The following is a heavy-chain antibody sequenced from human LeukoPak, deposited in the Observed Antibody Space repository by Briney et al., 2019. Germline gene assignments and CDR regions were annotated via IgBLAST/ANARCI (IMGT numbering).Heavy chain of an antibody. D-gene: IGHD6-13*01. CDR3: ARHRYSSSQDAFDI. J-gene: IGHJ3*02. CDR1: GYSFTSYW. V-gene: IGHV5-10-1*01. CDR2: IDPSDSYT. Sequence: GESLKISCKGSGYSFTSYWISWVRQMPGKGLEWMGRIDPSDSYTNYSPSFQGHVTISADKSITTANLQWSSLKASDTAMYYCARHRYSSSQDAFDIWGQGTMVTVSS.